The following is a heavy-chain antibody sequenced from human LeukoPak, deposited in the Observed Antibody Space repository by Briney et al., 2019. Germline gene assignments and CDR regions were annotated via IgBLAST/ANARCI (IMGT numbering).Heavy chain of an antibody. CDR3: ATLTWVYGMDV. CDR1: GGTFSSYA. J-gene: IGHJ6*02. Sequence: SVKVSCKASGGTFSSYAINWVRQAPGQGLEWMGRIIPILDIANYAQKFQGRVTITADESTSTAYMELSSLRSEDTAMYYCATLTWVYGMDVWGQGTTVTVSS. CDR2: IIPILDIA. V-gene: IGHV1-69*04. D-gene: IGHD4/OR15-4a*01.